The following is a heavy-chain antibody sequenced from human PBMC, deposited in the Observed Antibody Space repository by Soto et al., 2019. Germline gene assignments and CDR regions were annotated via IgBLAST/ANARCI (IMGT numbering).Heavy chain of an antibody. CDR3: AKGYYPQWLRFQGPVGV. V-gene: IGHV3-30*18. D-gene: IGHD5-12*01. CDR2: ISYDGSNK. J-gene: IGHJ6*04. Sequence: QVQLVESGGGVVQPGRSLRLSCAASGFTFSSYGMHWVRQAPGKGLEWVAVISYDGSNKYYADSVKGRFTISRDNSKNTLYLQMNSLRAEDTAVYYCAKGYYPQWLRFQGPVGVWGKGTTVTVSS. CDR1: GFTFSSYG.